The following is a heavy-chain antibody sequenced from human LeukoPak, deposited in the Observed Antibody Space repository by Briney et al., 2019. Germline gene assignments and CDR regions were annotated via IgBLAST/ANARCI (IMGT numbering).Heavy chain of an antibody. D-gene: IGHD6-19*01. Sequence: SETLSLTCTVSGGSISSYYWSWIRQPPGKGLEWIGYIYYSGSTYYNPSLKSRVTISVDTSKNQFSLKLSSVTAAATAVYYCAGSVSSSSFDYWGQGTLVTVSS. CDR1: GGSISSYY. V-gene: IGHV4-59*06. CDR2: IYYSGST. CDR3: AGSVSSSSFDY. J-gene: IGHJ4*02.